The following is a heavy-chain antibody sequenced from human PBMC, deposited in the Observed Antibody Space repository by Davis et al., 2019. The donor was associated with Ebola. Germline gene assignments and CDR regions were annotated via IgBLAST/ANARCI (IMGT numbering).Heavy chain of an antibody. J-gene: IGHJ5*02. CDR3: ARGVGARAGWFDP. D-gene: IGHD1-26*01. CDR2: IYYSGST. Sequence: SETLSLTCTVSGGSISSGGYYWSWIRQHPGKGLEWIGYIYYSGSTYYNPSLKSRVTISVDTSKNQFSLKLSSVTAADTAVYYCARGVGARAGWFDPWGQRTLVTVSS. V-gene: IGHV4-31*03. CDR1: GGSISSGGYY.